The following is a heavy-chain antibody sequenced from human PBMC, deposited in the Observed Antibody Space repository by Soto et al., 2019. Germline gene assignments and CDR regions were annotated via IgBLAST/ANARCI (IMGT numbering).Heavy chain of an antibody. V-gene: IGHV1-18*01. D-gene: IGHD2-21*01. Sequence: ASVKVSCKASGYTFTSYGISWVRQAPGQGLEWMGWISAYNGNTNYAQKLQGRVTMTTDTSASTAYMELSSLRSEDTAVYYCASVCGNWAYFCFWGQGTLVTVSS. CDR2: ISAYNGNT. CDR3: ASVCGNWAYFCF. J-gene: IGHJ4*02. CDR1: GYTFTSYG.